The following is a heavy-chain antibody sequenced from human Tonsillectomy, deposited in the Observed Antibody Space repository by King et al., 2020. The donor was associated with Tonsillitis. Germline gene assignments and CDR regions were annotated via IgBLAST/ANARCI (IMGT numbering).Heavy chain of an antibody. Sequence: TLKESGPALVKPTETLTLTCTFSGFSLSTTGMCVSWIRQPPGKALEWLARIDWDDDKFYSTSLKTRLTISKDTSKNQVVLTMTNMDPVDTATYYCARSSRWGGGRCGSASCYIFDFWGQGTLVTVSS. CDR3: ARSSRWGGGRCGSASCYIFDF. V-gene: IGHV2-70*04. J-gene: IGHJ4*02. D-gene: IGHD2-2*01. CDR1: GFSLSTTGMC. CDR2: IDWDDDK.